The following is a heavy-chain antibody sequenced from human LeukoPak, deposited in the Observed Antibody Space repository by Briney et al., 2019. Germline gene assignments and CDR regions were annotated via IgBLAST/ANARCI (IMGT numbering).Heavy chain of an antibody. D-gene: IGHD1-1*01. CDR1: GFTFSDYY. CDR2: ISSSGSTI. V-gene: IGHV3-11*01. J-gene: IGHJ4*02. CDR3: ARAGLERRPNKYYFAY. Sequence: GGSLRLSCAASGFTFSDYYMSWIRQAPGKGLEWVSYISSSGSTIYYADSVKGPFTISRDNAKNSLYLQMDSLRAEDTAVYYCARAGLERRPNKYYFAYWGPGTLVTVSS.